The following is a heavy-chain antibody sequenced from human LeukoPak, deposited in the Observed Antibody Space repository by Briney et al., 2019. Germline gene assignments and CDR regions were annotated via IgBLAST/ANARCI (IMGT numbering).Heavy chain of an antibody. CDR2: IYTSGST. Sequence: PSETLSLTCTVSGGSISSYYWSWIRQPAGKGLEWIGRIYTSGSTNYNPSLKSRVTMSVDTSKNQFSLKLSSVTAADTAVYYRARGIAARPASFNYYYYMDVWGKGTTVTVSS. D-gene: IGHD6-6*01. CDR1: GGSISSYY. V-gene: IGHV4-4*07. J-gene: IGHJ6*03. CDR3: ARGIAARPASFNYYYYMDV.